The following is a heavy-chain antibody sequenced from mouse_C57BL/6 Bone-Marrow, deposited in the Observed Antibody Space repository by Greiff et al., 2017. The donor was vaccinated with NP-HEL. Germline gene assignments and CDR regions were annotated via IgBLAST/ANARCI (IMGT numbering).Heavy chain of an antibody. D-gene: IGHD1-1*01. V-gene: IGHV1-82*01. J-gene: IGHJ2*01. Sequence: QVQLQQSGPELVKPGASVKISCKASGYAFSSSWMNWVKQRPGQGLEWIGRIYPGDGDTNYNGKFKGKATLTADKSSSTAYMQLSSLTSEDSAVYFCARNYGSPWGQGTTLTVSS. CDR1: GYAFSSSW. CDR3: ARNYGSP. CDR2: IYPGDGDT.